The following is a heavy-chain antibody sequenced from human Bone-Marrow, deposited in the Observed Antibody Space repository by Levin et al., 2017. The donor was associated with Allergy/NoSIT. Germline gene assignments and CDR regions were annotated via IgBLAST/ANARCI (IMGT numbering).Heavy chain of an antibody. D-gene: IGHD4-23*01. CDR3: ARDVWDYGGNPHYWGMDV. CDR2: ISLHGNTA. Sequence: GESLKISCAASGFTFSSHGMHWVRQAPGKGLEWVSYISLHGNTAHYADSVKGRFIIYRDNSQKTLHLQMDSLRAEDTAMYYCARDVWDYGGNPHYWGMDVWGQGTTVTVSS. CDR1: GFTFSSHG. J-gene: IGHJ6*02. V-gene: IGHV3-30*03.